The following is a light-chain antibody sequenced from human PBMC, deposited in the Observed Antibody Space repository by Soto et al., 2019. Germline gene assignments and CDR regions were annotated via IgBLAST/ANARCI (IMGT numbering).Light chain of an antibody. CDR2: GAS. Sequence: ELVMTQSPATLSVSPGEGATLSCRASQSVTSNLAWYQQRPGQAPRLLVYGASTRAAGIAARFSGSGSGTEFTLTISSLQSEDFAVYYCQQYHKWPLTFGGGSKVEI. J-gene: IGKJ4*01. CDR3: QQYHKWPLT. CDR1: QSVTSN. V-gene: IGKV3-15*01.